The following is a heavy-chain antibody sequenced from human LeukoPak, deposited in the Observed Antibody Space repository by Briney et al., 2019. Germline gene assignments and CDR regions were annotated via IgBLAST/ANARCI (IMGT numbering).Heavy chain of an antibody. V-gene: IGHV5-51*01. J-gene: IGHJ3*01. CDR1: GYRFTIYW. CDR3: ARLTGGIASSGFDAFDL. Sequence: GASLQISCKASGYRFTIYWIGWVREMPGKGLGWMGIIYPGDSETRYSPSFQGQVTISADKSITTAYLHWSSLKASDTAMYYCARLTGGIASSGFDAFDLWGQGTMVTVSS. D-gene: IGHD6-13*01. CDR2: IYPGDSET.